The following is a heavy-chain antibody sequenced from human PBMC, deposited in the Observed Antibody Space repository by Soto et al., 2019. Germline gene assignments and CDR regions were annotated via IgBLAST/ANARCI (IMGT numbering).Heavy chain of an antibody. Sequence: PGGSLRLSCAASGFTLNDHWMTWVRQAPGKGLEWVADIKKDGSEKKYVDSVKGRFTISRDNAKNSLYLQMNSLRLEDTAVYYCARVAVDTGYRPFDYWGQGTPVTVSS. CDR2: IKKDGSEK. V-gene: IGHV3-7*05. CDR3: ARVAVDTGYRPFDY. D-gene: IGHD5-18*01. J-gene: IGHJ4*02. CDR1: GFTLNDHW.